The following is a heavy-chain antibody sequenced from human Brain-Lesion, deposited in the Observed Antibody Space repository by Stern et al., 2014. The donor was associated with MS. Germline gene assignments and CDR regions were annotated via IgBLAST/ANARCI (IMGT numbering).Heavy chain of an antibody. CDR3: ATYYYDSTGYNDF. Sequence: VQLVESGAEVKKPGASVKVSCKASGYTFTGYYMHWVRQAPGQALERMGWINPKSGGTNYAQKFQGWVTMTRDTSINTAYMELSRLRSDDTAVYYCATYYYDSTGYNDFWGQGTLVTVSS. J-gene: IGHJ4*02. CDR2: INPKSGGT. D-gene: IGHD3-22*01. V-gene: IGHV1-2*04. CDR1: GYTFTGYY.